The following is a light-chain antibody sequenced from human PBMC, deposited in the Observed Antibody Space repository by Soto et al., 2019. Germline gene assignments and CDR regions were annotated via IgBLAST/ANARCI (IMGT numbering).Light chain of an antibody. CDR3: QQYNIWPQT. V-gene: IGKV3-15*01. J-gene: IGKJ1*01. Sequence: EMVMTQSPATLSVSPGERATLSCRASQSVSSNLAWYQQKPGQAPRLLIYGASTRATGIPARFSGSGSGTEFTLTISSLQSEDFAVYYCQQYNIWPQTFGQGTKVELK. CDR1: QSVSSN. CDR2: GAS.